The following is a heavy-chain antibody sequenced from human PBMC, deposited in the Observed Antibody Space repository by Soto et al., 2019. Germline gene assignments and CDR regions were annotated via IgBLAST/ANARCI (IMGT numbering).Heavy chain of an antibody. D-gene: IGHD1-26*01. CDR1: GFTFSSYG. V-gene: IGHV3-30*18. CDR3: AKEGGLSGSYYISSSYYFDY. CDR2: ISYDGSNT. J-gene: IGHJ4*02. Sequence: QVQLVESGGGVVQPGRSLRLSCAASGFTFSSYGMHWVRQAPGKGLEWVAIISYDGSNTYYADSVKGRFTISRDNSKNTRYLERNSLRAEDTSVYYCAKEGGLSGSYYISSSYYFDYWGQGTLVTVSS.